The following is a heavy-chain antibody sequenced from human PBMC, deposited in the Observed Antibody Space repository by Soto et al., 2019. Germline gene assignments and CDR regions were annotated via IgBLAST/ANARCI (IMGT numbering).Heavy chain of an antibody. CDR2: ISYDGSNK. V-gene: IGHV3-30*18. CDR1: GFTFSSYG. J-gene: IGHJ4*02. D-gene: IGHD3-22*01. CDR3: AKLYDSSGYPFDY. Sequence: GGSLRLSCAASGFTFSSYGMHWVRQAPGKGLEWVAVISYDGSNKYYADSVKGRFTISRDNSKNTLYLQMNSLRAEDTAVYYCAKLYDSSGYPFDYWGQGTLVTVSS.